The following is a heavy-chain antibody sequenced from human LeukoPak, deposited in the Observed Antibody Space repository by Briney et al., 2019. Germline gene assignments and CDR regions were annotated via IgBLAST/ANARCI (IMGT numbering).Heavy chain of an antibody. Sequence: GASVKVSCKASGYTFTSYGISWVRQAPGQGLEWMGWISAYNGNTNYAQKLQGRVTMTTDTSTSTAHMELRSLRSDDTAVYYCARVQDTYYYDSSGYYPLDYWGQGTLVTVSS. V-gene: IGHV1-18*01. D-gene: IGHD3-22*01. CDR3: ARVQDTYYYDSSGYYPLDY. CDR1: GYTFTSYG. CDR2: ISAYNGNT. J-gene: IGHJ4*02.